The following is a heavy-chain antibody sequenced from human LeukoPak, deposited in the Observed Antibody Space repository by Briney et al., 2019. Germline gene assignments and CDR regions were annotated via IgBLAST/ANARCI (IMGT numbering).Heavy chain of an antibody. V-gene: IGHV3-66*01. Sequence: GGSLRLSCAASEFSVGSNYMTWVRQAPGKGPEWVSLIYSGGSTYYADSVKGRFTISRDNSKNTLYLQVNSLRAEDTAVYYCARVSPNTVTTLQYFDYWGQGTLVTVSS. CDR1: EFSVGSNY. CDR2: IYSGGST. CDR3: ARVSPNTVTTLQYFDY. D-gene: IGHD4-17*01. J-gene: IGHJ4*02.